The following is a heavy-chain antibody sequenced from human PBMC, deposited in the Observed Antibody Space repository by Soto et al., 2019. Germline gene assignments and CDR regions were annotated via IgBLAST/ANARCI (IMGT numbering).Heavy chain of an antibody. CDR1: GFTFSSYW. CDR2: INSDGSST. CDR3: ARVPLPASYYYYGMDV. Sequence: EVQLVESGGGLVQPGGSLRLSCAASGFTFSSYWMHWVRQAPGKGLVWVSRINSDGSSTSYADSVKGRFTISRDNAKNTLYPQMNSLRAEDTAVYYCARVPLPASYYYYGMDVWGQGTTVTVSS. V-gene: IGHV3-74*01. J-gene: IGHJ6*02.